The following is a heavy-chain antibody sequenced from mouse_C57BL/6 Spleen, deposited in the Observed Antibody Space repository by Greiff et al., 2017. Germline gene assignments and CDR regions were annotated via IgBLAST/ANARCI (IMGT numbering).Heavy chain of an antibody. Sequence: QVQLQQSGAELVKPGASVKMSCKASGYTFTAYSIEWMKQSHGQGLEWIGNFHPYNDDTKYNEKFKGKATLTVDKSSNTVYLELSRLTSDDSAACYCARRNWAFDYWGQGTTLTVSS. CDR2: FHPYNDDT. V-gene: IGHV1-47*01. D-gene: IGHD4-1*01. J-gene: IGHJ2*01. CDR3: ARRNWAFDY. CDR1: GYTFTAYS.